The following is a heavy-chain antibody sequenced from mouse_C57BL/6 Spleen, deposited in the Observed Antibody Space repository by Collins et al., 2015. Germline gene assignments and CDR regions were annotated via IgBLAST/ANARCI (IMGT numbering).Heavy chain of an antibody. Sequence: VQLKQSGPGLVQPSQSLSITCTVSGFSLTSYGVHWVRQSPGKGLEWLGVIWRGGSTDYNAAFMSRLSITKDNSKSQVFFKMNSLQADDTAIYYCARFLPYYYGSSYGYFDVWGAGTTVTVSS. CDR2: IWRGGST. D-gene: IGHD1-1*01. V-gene: IGHV2-5*01. CDR3: ARFLPYYYGSSYGYFDV. CDR1: GFSLTSYG. J-gene: IGHJ1*01.